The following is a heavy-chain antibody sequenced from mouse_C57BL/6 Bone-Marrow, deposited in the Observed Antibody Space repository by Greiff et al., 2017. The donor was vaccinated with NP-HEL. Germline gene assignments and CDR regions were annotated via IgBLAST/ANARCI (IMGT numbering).Heavy chain of an antibody. V-gene: IGHV5-12*01. J-gene: IGHJ4*01. D-gene: IGHD4-1*01. CDR3: ARSWVPYAMDY. Sequence: EVKVVESGGGLVQPGGSLKLSCAASGFTFSDYYMYWVRQTPEKRLEWVAYISNGGGSTYYPDTVKGRFTISRDNAKNTLYLQMSRLKSEDTAMYYCARSWVPYAMDYWGQGTSVTVSS. CDR2: ISNGGGST. CDR1: GFTFSDYY.